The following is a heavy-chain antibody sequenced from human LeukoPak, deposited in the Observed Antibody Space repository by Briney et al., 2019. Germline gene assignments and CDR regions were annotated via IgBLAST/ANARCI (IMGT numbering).Heavy chain of an antibody. V-gene: IGHV3-23*01. Sequence: GGSLRLSCAASGFTFSSCAMAWVRQAPGKGLEWVSFISGSGDSTYSADSVKGRFTISRDNSKSTLYLQTYSLRAEDTAVYYCAKSPNSYYYYGMDVWGQGTTVTVSS. CDR1: GFTFSSCA. J-gene: IGHJ6*02. CDR3: AKSPNSYYYYGMDV. CDR2: ISGSGDST.